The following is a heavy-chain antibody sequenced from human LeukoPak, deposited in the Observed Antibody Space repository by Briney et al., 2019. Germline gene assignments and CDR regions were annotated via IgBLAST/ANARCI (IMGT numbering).Heavy chain of an antibody. CDR1: GFTVSSNY. CDR2: IYSGGST. J-gene: IGHJ6*02. Sequence: GGSLRLSCAASGFTVSSNYMSWVRQAPGKGLEWVSVIYSGGSTYYADSVKGRFTISRDNSKNTLYLQMNSLRAEDTAVYYCARDDVSAGNPSYSYYGMDVWGQGTTVTVSS. D-gene: IGHD6-19*01. V-gene: IGHV3-66*01. CDR3: ARDDVSAGNPSYSYYGMDV.